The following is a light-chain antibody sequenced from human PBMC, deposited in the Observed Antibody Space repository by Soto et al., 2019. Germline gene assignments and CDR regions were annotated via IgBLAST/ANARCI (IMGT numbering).Light chain of an antibody. CDR2: AAS. V-gene: IGKV1-9*01. Sequence: DIQLTQSPSFLSASVGDRVTITCRASQGISSYLAWYQQKPGKAPKLLIYAASTLQSGVPSRFSGSGSGTEFTLTISSLQPEDFATYYCQQLNSYPFTFGGGTKVXXK. CDR3: QQLNSYPFT. J-gene: IGKJ4*01. CDR1: QGISSY.